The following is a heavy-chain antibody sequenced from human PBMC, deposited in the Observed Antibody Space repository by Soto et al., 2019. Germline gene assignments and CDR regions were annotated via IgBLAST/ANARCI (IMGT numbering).Heavy chain of an antibody. V-gene: IGHV4-31*03. J-gene: IGHJ4*02. CDR2: IYNSGNT. Sequence: ASETLSLTCNVSGGSVSSGGYYWSWFRHHPGRGLEWIGFIYNSGNTYYNPSLKSRVTISADTSKNQFSLKVSSVTAADTAVYYCARSSRSYFDFWGQGTLVTVSS. CDR3: ARSSRSYFDF. CDR1: GGSVSSGGYY.